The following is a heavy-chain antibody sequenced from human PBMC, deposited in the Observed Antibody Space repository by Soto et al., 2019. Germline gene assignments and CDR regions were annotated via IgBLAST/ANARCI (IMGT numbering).Heavy chain of an antibody. CDR1: GAPITTTKW. CDR3: ATQTISYTWGV. V-gene: IGHV4-4*02. J-gene: IGHJ6*02. Sequence: QVQLQESGPGLVKPSETLSLTCTVSGAPITTTKWWAWVRLPPGKGLEWIGELSRGDERSSTPSLEGRFTMSLDKSNNHFSLKLTSVTAADTAIYYCATQTISYTWGVWGRGTSVTVSS. CDR2: LSRGDER. D-gene: IGHD3-16*01.